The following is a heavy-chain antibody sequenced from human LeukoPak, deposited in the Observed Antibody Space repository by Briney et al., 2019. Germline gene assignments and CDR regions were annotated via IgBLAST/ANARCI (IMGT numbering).Heavy chain of an antibody. CDR3: AKDASPDTAMVTDYYYYMDV. CDR1: GFTFSSYG. J-gene: IGHJ6*03. V-gene: IGHV3-30*02. Sequence: PGGSLRLSCAASGFTFSSYGMHWVRQAPGKGLEWVAFIRYDGSNKYYADSVKGRFTISRDNSKNTLYLQMNSLRAEDTAVYYCAKDASPDTAMVTDYYYYMDVWGKGTTVTVSS. CDR2: IRYDGSNK. D-gene: IGHD5-18*01.